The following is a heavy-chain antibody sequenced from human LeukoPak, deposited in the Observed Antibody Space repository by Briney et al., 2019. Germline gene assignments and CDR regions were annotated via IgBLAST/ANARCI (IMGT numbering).Heavy chain of an antibody. CDR1: GHTFTSYA. CDR3: ARDQPRGYYLPFFDY. Sequence: ASVKVSCKASGHTFTSYAMHWVRQAPGQRLEWMGWINAGNGNTKYSQKFQGRVTITRDTSASTAYMELSSLRSEDTAVYYCARDQPRGYYLPFFDYWGQGTLVTVSS. J-gene: IGHJ4*02. V-gene: IGHV1-3*01. CDR2: INAGNGNT. D-gene: IGHD3-3*01.